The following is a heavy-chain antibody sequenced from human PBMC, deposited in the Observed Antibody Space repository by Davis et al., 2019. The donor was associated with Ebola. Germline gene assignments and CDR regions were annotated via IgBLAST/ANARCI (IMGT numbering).Heavy chain of an antibody. J-gene: IGHJ4*02. D-gene: IGHD3-22*01. Sequence: GESLKISCAASGFTFSGSAMHWVRQASGKGLEWVGRIRSKANAYATAYAASVQGSFTISRDDSKNTLYLQMNSLKTEDTAVYYCTADYYDSSGLTDYWGQGTLVTVSS. V-gene: IGHV3-73*01. CDR3: TADYYDSSGLTDY. CDR1: GFTFSGSA. CDR2: IRSKANAYAT.